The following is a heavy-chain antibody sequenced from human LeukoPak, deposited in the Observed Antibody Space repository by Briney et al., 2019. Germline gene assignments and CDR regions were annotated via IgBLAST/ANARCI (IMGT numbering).Heavy chain of an antibody. CDR1: GGSISSGGYS. J-gene: IGHJ5*02. CDR2: IYHSGST. V-gene: IGHV4-30-2*01. D-gene: IGHD1-26*01. CDR3: ARGGRGATDNWFDL. Sequence: SQTLSLTCAVSGGSISSGGYSWSWIRQPPGKGLEWIGYIYHSGSTYYNPSLKSRVTISVDRSKNQFSLKLSSVTAADTAVYYCARGGRGATDNWFDLWGQGTLVTVSS.